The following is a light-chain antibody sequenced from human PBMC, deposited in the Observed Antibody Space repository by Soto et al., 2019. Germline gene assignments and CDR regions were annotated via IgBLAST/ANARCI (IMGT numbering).Light chain of an antibody. V-gene: IGKV3-20*01. CDR2: GAS. J-gene: IGKJ1*01. CDR1: QSVSSNY. CDR3: QQYGSSPWT. Sequence: EIVLTQSPGTLSLSPGERATLSCRASQSVSSNYLAWYQQKPGQAPRPLIYGASSRATGSPDRFSGSGAGTDFTLTISRLEPEDFAVYYCQQYGSSPWTFGQGTKVESK.